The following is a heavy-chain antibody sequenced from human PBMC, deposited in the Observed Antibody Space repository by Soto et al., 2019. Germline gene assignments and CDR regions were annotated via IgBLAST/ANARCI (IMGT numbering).Heavy chain of an antibody. V-gene: IGHV3-66*01. Sequence: EVQLLESGGGLVQPGGSLRLSCAASGFTVSSNYMSWVRQAPGKGLEWVSVIYSGGSTYYADSVKGRFTISRDNSKNTLYLQMNSLRAEDTAVYYCARTVLSIAARGRWFDPWGQGTLVTVSS. CDR1: GFTVSSNY. CDR3: ARTVLSIAARGRWFDP. J-gene: IGHJ5*02. CDR2: IYSGGST. D-gene: IGHD6-6*01.